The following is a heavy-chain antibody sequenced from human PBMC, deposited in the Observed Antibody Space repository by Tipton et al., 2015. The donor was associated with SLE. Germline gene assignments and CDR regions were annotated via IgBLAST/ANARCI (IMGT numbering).Heavy chain of an antibody. D-gene: IGHD1-26*01. J-gene: IGHJ4*02. CDR3: ARAEELTSPFDY. V-gene: IGHV5-51*03. Sequence: QLVQSGAEVKKSGESLMISCKGSGYIFSSHWIGWVRQMPGKGLEWMGIIYPGDSDTRYSPSFQGQVTISADKSISTAYLQWSSLKASDTAMYYCARAEELTSPFDYWGQGTLVTVSS. CDR1: GYIFSSHW. CDR2: IYPGDSDT.